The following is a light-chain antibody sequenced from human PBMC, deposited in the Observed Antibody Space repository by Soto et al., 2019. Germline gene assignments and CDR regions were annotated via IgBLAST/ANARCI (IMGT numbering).Light chain of an antibody. J-gene: IGLJ2*01. CDR1: NSDLGDYNF. V-gene: IGLV2-14*01. CDR2: EVY. CDR3: SSYTSTSTHVV. Sequence: QYALTQPASVSGSPGQSITISCTGTNSDLGDYNFVSWYQQHPDKAPKLIIFEVYNRPSGVSDRFSGSKSGKTASLTISGLQADDEAEYFCSSYTSTSTHVVFGGGTKLTVL.